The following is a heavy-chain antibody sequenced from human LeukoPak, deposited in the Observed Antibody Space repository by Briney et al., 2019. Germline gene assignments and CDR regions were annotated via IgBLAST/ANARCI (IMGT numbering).Heavy chain of an antibody. CDR1: GYTFTDYH. Sequence: ASVTVSCKASGYTFTDYHIHWLRPAPGQGLEWMGCINSNSGDTNFPQKFQDRVAMTRDTSINTAYMELSNLKSDDTAIYYCARAQDAYNRFDYWGQGTLVTVSS. V-gene: IGHV1-2*02. D-gene: IGHD5-24*01. CDR2: INSNSGDT. CDR3: ARAQDAYNRFDY. J-gene: IGHJ4*02.